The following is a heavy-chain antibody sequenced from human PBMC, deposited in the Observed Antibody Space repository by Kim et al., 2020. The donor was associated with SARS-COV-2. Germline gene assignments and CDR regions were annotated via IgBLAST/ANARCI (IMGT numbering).Heavy chain of an antibody. V-gene: IGHV3-23*03. J-gene: IGHJ4*03. CDR2: FYNGGGAT. CDR1: GFTFDNYA. Sequence: GGSLRLSCAASGFTFDNYAMSWIRQAPGKGLEWVSVFYNGGGATFYADSVEGRFTISRDNSKSTLYLQMSSLRADDTAIYYCAKDTGAYLDWGHGTLGTV. D-gene: IGHD2-8*02. CDR3: AKDTGAYLD.